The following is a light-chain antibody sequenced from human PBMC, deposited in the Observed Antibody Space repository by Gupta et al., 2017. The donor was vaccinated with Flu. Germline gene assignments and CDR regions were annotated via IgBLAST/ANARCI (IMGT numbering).Light chain of an antibody. J-gene: IGKJ1*01. CDR1: QSISSL. CDR2: AAS. Sequence: DIQMTQSPSSLSASVGDRVTITCRASQSISSLLNWYQQKPGKAPKLLIYAASSLQSGVPSRFSGRGSGTDFTLTISSLQPEDFATYYCQQSYSNPRTFGQGTKVEIK. CDR3: QQSYSNPRT. V-gene: IGKV1-39*01.